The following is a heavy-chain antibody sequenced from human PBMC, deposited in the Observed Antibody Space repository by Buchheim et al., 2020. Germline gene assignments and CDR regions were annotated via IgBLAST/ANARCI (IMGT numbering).Heavy chain of an antibody. Sequence: EVQLVESGGGLVQPGGSLRLSCAASGFIFSNYWMHWVRQAPGKGLVWVSQINSYCSDSTYADSVKGRFTISIVHAKNTLYLPMNSLRGEDTAVYYCARDYYGVDYWGQGTL. V-gene: IGHV3-74*01. CDR1: GFIFSNYW. CDR3: ARDYYGVDY. D-gene: IGHD3-10*01. CDR2: INSYCSDS. J-gene: IGHJ4*02.